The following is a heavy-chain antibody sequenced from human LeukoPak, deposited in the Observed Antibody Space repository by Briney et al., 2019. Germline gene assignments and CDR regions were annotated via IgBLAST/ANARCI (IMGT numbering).Heavy chain of an antibody. CDR2: IRGKAYGGTT. Sequence: GGSLRLSCTASGFTFGDYATSWVRQAPGKGLEWVGFIRGKAYGGTTEYAASVKGRFTISRDDSKSIAYLQMNSLKTEDTAVYYCTRVGCSGGSCYSTQYFQHWGQGTLVTVSS. D-gene: IGHD2-15*01. CDR3: TRVGCSGGSCYSTQYFQH. V-gene: IGHV3-49*04. CDR1: GFTFGDYA. J-gene: IGHJ1*01.